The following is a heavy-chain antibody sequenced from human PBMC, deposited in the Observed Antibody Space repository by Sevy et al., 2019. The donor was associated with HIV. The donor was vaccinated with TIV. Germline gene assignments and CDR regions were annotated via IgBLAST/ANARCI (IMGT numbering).Heavy chain of an antibody. J-gene: IGHJ6*02. CDR2: IRYDGSNK. CDR3: ARDGSSTSYYYYYGMDV. Sequence: GGSLRLSCAASGFTFSSYGMHWVRQAPGKGLEWVAVIRYDGSNKYYADSVKGRFTISRDNSKNTLYLQMNSLRAEDTAVYYCARDGSSTSYYYYYGMDVWGQGTTVTVSS. V-gene: IGHV3-33*01. CDR1: GFTFSSYG. D-gene: IGHD2-2*01.